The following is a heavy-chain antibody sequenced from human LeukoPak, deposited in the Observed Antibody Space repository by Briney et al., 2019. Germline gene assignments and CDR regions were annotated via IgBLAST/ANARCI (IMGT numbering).Heavy chain of an antibody. CDR3: ARGGGYGSSSYYYYYMDV. CDR1: GGTFSSYA. D-gene: IGHD6-6*01. V-gene: IGHV1-69*05. J-gene: IGHJ6*03. Sequence: GSSVKVSCKASGGTFSSYAISWVRQAPGQGLEWMGGIIPIFGTANYAQKFQGRVTITTDESTSTAYMELSSLRSEDTAVYYCARGGGYGSSSYYYYYMDVWGKGTTVTVSS. CDR2: IIPIFGTA.